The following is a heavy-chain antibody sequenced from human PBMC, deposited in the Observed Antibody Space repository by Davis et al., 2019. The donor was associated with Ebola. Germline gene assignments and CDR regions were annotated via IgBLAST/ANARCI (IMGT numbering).Heavy chain of an antibody. CDR1: EGTFSNYV. J-gene: IGHJ5*02. Sequence: SVKVSCKASEGTFSNYVISWVRRAPGQGLEWMGGIIPMFSTTHYAQKFQGRVTITADESTSVAYMELNSLRSEDTAVYYCAREVRGGFDPWGQGTLVTVPS. CDR3: AREVRGGFDP. CDR2: IIPMFSTT. V-gene: IGHV1-69*13. D-gene: IGHD3-10*01.